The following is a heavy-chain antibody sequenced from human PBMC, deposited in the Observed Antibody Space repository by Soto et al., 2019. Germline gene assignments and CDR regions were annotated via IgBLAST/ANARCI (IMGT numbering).Heavy chain of an antibody. Sequence: RGSLRFFCAASGFTFSADAMTWLRQAPGKVLEWVSSSTGSSTSPYYADSVKGRFIISRDNSKNTASLQMNGLRADNRAVYYDGKSSDFHDYTMDVWGKG. J-gene: IGHJ6*04. CDR3: GKSSDFHDYTMDV. V-gene: IGHV3-23*01. CDR1: GFTFSADA. CDR2: STGSSTSP.